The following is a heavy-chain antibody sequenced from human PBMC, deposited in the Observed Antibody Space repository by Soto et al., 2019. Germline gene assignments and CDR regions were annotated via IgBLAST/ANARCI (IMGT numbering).Heavy chain of an antibody. CDR3: ARDPYGGNYYYYGMDV. CDR2: IYTSGST. D-gene: IGHD3-10*01. J-gene: IGHJ6*02. V-gene: IGHV4-4*07. Sequence: PSETLSLTCTVSGGSISSYYWSWIRQPAGKGLEWIGRIYTSGSTNYNPFLKSRVTMSVDTSKNQFSLKLSSVTAADTAVYYCARDPYGGNYYYYGMDVWGQGTTVTVSS. CDR1: GGSISSYY.